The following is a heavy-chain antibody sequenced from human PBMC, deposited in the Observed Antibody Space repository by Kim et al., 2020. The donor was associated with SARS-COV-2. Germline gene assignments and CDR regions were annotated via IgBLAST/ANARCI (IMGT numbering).Heavy chain of an antibody. CDR1: GYVFIGHH. Sequence: ASVKVSCKASGYVFIGHHSYWVRQAPGQGLEWMGRINPNNGGTNYAQKFQGRVTITKDTSITTAYMEVTSLTSDDTAVYYCVRGGGSAWNRVFDTWGQG. V-gene: IGHV1-2*06. D-gene: IGHD2-15*01. J-gene: IGHJ5*02. CDR2: INPNNGGT. CDR3: VRGGGSAWNRVFDT.